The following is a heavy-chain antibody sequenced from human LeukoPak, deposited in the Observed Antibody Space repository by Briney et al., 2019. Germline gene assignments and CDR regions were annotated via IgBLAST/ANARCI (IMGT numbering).Heavy chain of an antibody. CDR2: MNPNSGNT. CDR3: ARVRVAAAGSRGYYYGMDV. J-gene: IGHJ6*02. V-gene: IGHV1-8*01. D-gene: IGHD6-13*01. Sequence: ASVKVSCKASGYTFTSYDINWVRQATGQGLEWMGWMNPNSGNTGYAQKFQGRVTMTRNTSISTAYMELSSLRSEDTAVYYCARVRVAAAGSRGYYYGMDVWGQGTTVTVSS. CDR1: GYTFTSYD.